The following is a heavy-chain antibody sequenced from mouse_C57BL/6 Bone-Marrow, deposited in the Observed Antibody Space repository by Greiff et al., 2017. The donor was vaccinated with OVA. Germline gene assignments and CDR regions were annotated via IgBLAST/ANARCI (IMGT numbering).Heavy chain of an antibody. CDR3: TTTVVATDY. D-gene: IGHD1-1*01. Sequence: EVMLVESGAELVRPGASVKLSCTASGFNIKDDYMHWVKQRPEQGLEWIGWIDPENGDTEYASKFQGKATITADTYSNTAYLQLSSLTSEDTAVYYCTTTVVATDYWGQGTTLTVAS. V-gene: IGHV14-4*01. CDR2: IDPENGDT. J-gene: IGHJ2*01. CDR1: GFNIKDDY.